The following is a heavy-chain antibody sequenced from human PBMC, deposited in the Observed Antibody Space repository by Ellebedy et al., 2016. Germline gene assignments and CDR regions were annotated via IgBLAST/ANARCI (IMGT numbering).Heavy chain of an antibody. Sequence: GGSLRLSXVGSGFTFRRFGMHWVRQAPGKGLEWVSYISDTGSTTHYADSMKGRFTISRDNVKNSLYLQLNSLRDEDTAVYYCARDSRRWDLDYWGQGARVTVSS. D-gene: IGHD3-16*01. CDR2: ISDTGSTT. V-gene: IGHV3-48*02. J-gene: IGHJ4*02. CDR1: GFTFRRFG. CDR3: ARDSRRWDLDY.